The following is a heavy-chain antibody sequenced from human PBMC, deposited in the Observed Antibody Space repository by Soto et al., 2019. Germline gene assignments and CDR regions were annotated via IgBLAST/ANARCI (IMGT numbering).Heavy chain of an antibody. Sequence: EVQLLESGGGLVQPGGSLRLSCAASGFTFSSYAMSWVRQAPGKGLEWVSAISGSGGSTYYADSVKGRFTISRDNSKNTLYLHTSSLRAEDTAVYYCAKGATLLDGSGSYYRQYYFDYWGQGTLVTFSS. V-gene: IGHV3-23*01. D-gene: IGHD3-10*01. CDR2: ISGSGGST. CDR3: AKGATLLDGSGSYYRQYYFDY. J-gene: IGHJ4*02. CDR1: GFTFSSYA.